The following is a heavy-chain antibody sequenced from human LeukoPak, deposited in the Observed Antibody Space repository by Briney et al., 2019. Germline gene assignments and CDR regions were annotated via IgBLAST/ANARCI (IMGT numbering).Heavy chain of an antibody. V-gene: IGHV3-23*01. CDR3: ARDWPSEWQHLPDYDAVYI. J-gene: IGHJ3*02. D-gene: IGHD6-13*01. CDR2: ISGSGGNT. CDR1: GFTFSLYA. Sequence: PGGSLRLSCAASGFTFSLYAMCWVRQPPGKGLNWVSSISGSGGNTFYADSVKGRFTISRDNSKNTLYLQMNSLRAEDTAVYYCARDWPSEWQHLPDYDAVYIWGQGTMVTVSS.